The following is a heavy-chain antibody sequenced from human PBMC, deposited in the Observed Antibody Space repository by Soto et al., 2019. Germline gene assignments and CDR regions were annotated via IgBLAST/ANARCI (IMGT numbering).Heavy chain of an antibody. CDR1: GYTFTSYG. V-gene: IGHV1-18*01. CDR2: ISAYNGNT. D-gene: IGHD3-3*01. J-gene: IGHJ3*02. Sequence: ASVKVSCKASGYTFTSYGISWVRQAPGQGLEWMGWISAYNGNTNYAQKLQGRVTMTTDTSTSTAYMELRSLRSDDTAVYYCARTRVAFGVVISHRAFAFDIWGQGTMVTVSS. CDR3: ARTRVAFGVVISHRAFAFDI.